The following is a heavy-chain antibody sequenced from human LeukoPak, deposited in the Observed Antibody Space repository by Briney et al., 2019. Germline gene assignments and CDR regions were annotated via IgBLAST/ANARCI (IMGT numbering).Heavy chain of an antibody. Sequence: GESLKISCKGSGYSFTSYWISWVRQTPRKGLQWMGRIDPSDSYTNYSPSFQGHVTISADKSISTAYLQWSSLKASATAMYYCASSRSNYDFWSGYPNWGQGTLVTVSS. J-gene: IGHJ4*02. CDR2: IDPSDSYT. CDR1: GYSFTSYW. V-gene: IGHV5-10-1*01. D-gene: IGHD3-3*01. CDR3: ASSRSNYDFWSGYPN.